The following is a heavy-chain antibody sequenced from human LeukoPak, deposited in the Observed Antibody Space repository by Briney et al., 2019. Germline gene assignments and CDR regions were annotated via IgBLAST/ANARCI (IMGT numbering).Heavy chain of an antibody. Sequence: GGSLRLSCAASGFISSGYAMSGVRQAPGKGLEWVSTISGSGGSTYYADSVKGRFTISRDNSKNTVYLQMNSLRAEDTAVYYCAKDRCFMHHLCHGDCDYWGQGTLVTVSS. CDR1: GFISSGYA. J-gene: IGHJ4*02. D-gene: IGHD2/OR15-2a*01. CDR2: ISGSGGST. V-gene: IGHV3-23*01. CDR3: AKDRCFMHHLCHGDCDY.